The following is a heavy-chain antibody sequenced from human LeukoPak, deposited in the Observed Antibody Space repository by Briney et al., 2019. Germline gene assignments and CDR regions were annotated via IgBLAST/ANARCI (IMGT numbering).Heavy chain of an antibody. CDR3: AKDQGFGRRDFDSSGYYPVDY. CDR1: GFTFSSYE. CDR2: ISSSGSTI. V-gene: IGHV3-48*03. Sequence: GGSLRLSCAASGFTFSSYEMNWVRQAPGKGLEWVSYISSSGSTIYYADSVKGRFTISRDNSKNTLYLQMNSLRAEDTAVYYCAKDQGFGRRDFDSSGYYPVDYWGQGTLVTVSS. J-gene: IGHJ4*02. D-gene: IGHD3-22*01.